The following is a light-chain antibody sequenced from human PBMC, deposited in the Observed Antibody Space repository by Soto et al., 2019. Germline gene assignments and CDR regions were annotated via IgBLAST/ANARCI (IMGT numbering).Light chain of an antibody. V-gene: IGKV3-15*01. CDR3: QQYNKWISWA. J-gene: IGKJ1*01. CDR1: ESVSTN. Sequence: EIVMTQSPATLSVSPGETATLSCRASESVSTNLAWYQQKPGQTPRLLIYAASTRATGIPVRFSGSGSGTDFTLTISSLQSEDFAVYYCQQYNKWISWAFGQGTKVEIK. CDR2: AAS.